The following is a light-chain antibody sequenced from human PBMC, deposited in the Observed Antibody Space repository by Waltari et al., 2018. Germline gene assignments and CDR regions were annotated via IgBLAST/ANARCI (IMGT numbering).Light chain of an antibody. Sequence: EIVLAQSPGTLSLSPGERATLSCRASQSVSRSLAWYQQKPGQPPRLLIYGTSIRATGIPDRFSGSGSWTDFSLTISRLESEDFAVYYCQHYVRLPATFGQGTKVEIK. CDR2: GTS. CDR3: QHYVRLPAT. CDR1: QSVSRS. V-gene: IGKV3-20*01. J-gene: IGKJ1*01.